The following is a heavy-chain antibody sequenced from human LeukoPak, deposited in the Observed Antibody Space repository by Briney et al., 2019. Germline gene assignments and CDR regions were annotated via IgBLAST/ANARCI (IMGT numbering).Heavy chain of an antibody. J-gene: IGHJ6*04. V-gene: IGHV1-69*06. Sequence: GSSVNVSCKASRGTFSNYAISWVGQAPGQGVEWMGGVIPFFGTAHYARKFQGRVTITADKSTSTAYMELSSLRSEDTAVYFCAGIPVFGVVHHQEPVWGKGTTVTVSS. CDR2: VIPFFGTA. CDR1: RGTFSNYA. D-gene: IGHD3-3*01. CDR3: AGIPVFGVVHHQEPV.